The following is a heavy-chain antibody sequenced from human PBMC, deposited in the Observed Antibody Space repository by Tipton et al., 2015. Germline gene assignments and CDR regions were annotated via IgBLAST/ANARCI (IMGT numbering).Heavy chain of an antibody. CDR3: AKDLSDYGGNSVY. CDR2: IGGSGAYT. V-gene: IGHV3-23*01. Sequence: GSLRLSCAASGFTFSTYAMSWVRQAPGKGLECVSAIGGSGAYTYYADSVKGRFTISRDNSKNILYLQMNGLRDEDTAVYYCAKDLSDYGGNSVYWGQGTLVTVSS. CDR1: GFTFSTYA. D-gene: IGHD4-23*01. J-gene: IGHJ4*02.